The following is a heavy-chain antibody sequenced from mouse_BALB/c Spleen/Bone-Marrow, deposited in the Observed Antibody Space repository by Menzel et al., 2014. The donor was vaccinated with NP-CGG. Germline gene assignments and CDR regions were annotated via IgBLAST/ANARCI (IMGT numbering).Heavy chain of an antibody. CDR3: ARGNPLYAMDY. CDR2: INPSTGYT. J-gene: IGHJ4*01. Sequence: VQLQQSGAELAKPGASVKMSCKASGYTFTSHWMHWVKQRPGQGPEWIGYINPSTGYTDYNQKFNDKATLTADKSSSTAYMQLSSLTSKDSAVYYCARGNPLYAMDYWGQGTSVTVSS. V-gene: IGHV1-7*01. D-gene: IGHD2-1*01. CDR1: GYTFTSHW.